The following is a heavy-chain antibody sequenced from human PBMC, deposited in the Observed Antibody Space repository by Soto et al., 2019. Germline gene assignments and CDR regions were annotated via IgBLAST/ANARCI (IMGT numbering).Heavy chain of an antibody. Sequence: GGSLRLSCAASGFTFSSYAMSWVRQAPGKGLEWVSAISGSGGSTYYADSVKGRFTISRDNSKNTLYLQMNSLRAEDTAVYYCAKGGFFIAARGAYDKSLLNWFDPWGQGTLVTVSS. CDR2: ISGSGGST. V-gene: IGHV3-23*01. J-gene: IGHJ5*02. D-gene: IGHD6-6*01. CDR3: AKGGFFIAARGAYDKSLLNWFDP. CDR1: GFTFSSYA.